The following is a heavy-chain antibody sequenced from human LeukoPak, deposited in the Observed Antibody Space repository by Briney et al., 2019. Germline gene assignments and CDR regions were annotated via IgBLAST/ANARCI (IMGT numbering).Heavy chain of an antibody. CDR2: ISNSGSNT. D-gene: IGHD5-24*01. V-gene: IGHV3-11*03. CDR1: GFTFSDYD. CDR3: ARHVLGREEDY. J-gene: IGHJ4*02. Sequence: GGSLRLSCAASGFTFSDYDMSWIRQAPGKGLQWVSYISNSGSNTNYADSVKGRFTISRDNAKNSLYLQMNSLRAEDTALYYCARHVLGREEDYWGQGTLVTVSS.